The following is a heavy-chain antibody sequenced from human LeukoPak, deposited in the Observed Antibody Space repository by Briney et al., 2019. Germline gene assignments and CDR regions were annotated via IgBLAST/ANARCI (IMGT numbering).Heavy chain of an antibody. CDR3: ARDRSSWRFDY. Sequence: SGTLSLTCAVSGASISSYNCWGWVRQSPGKVLEWIGEIYRSGITNYNPSLKSRVTISVDKSKNQFSLKLNSVTAADTAVYYCARDRSSWRFDYWGQGTLVTVSS. J-gene: IGHJ4*02. D-gene: IGHD6-13*01. CDR2: IYRSGIT. CDR1: GASISSYNC. V-gene: IGHV4-4*02.